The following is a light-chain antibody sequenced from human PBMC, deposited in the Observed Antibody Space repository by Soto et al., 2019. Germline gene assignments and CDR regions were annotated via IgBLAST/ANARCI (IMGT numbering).Light chain of an antibody. CDR3: MQALQTPT. J-gene: IGKJ4*01. CDR2: LGS. V-gene: IGKV2-28*01. CDR1: QSLLHSNGYNY. Sequence: DIVMTQSPLSLPVTPGEPASISCRSSQSLLHSNGYNYLDWYLQKPGQSPQLLIYLGSNRASEVPDRFSGSGSGTDFTLKISRVEAEDVGVYYCMQALQTPTFGGGTKVDIK.